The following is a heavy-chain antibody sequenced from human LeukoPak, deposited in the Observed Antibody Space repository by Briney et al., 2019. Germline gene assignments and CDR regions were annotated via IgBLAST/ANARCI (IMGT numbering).Heavy chain of an antibody. CDR1: GGSFSDYY. V-gene: IGHV4-34*01. CDR3: TSPWFDP. J-gene: IGHJ5*02. CDR2: INHSGST. Sequence: SETLSLTCAVYGGSFSDYYWSWIRQFPGKGLEWMGEINHSGSTNYIPSLKSRVTISVDTSKNQFSLKLSSVTAADTAVYYCTSPWFDPWGQGTLVTVSS.